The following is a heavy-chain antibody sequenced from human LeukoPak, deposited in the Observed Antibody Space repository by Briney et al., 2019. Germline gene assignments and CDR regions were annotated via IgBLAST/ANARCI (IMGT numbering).Heavy chain of an antibody. J-gene: IGHJ5*02. CDR2: INHSGST. Sequence: SKTLSLTCAVYGGSFSGYYWSWIRQPPGKGPEWVGEINHSGSTNYNPSLKSRVTISVDTSKNQFSLKLSSVTAADTAVYYCATLIGVVPAAKGGWFDPWGQGTLVTVSS. CDR3: ATLIGVVPAAKGGWFDP. CDR1: GGSFSGYY. V-gene: IGHV4-34*01. D-gene: IGHD2-2*01.